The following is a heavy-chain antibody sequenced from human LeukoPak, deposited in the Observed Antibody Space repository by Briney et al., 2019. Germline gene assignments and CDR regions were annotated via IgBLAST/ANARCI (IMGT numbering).Heavy chain of an antibody. Sequence: PGESLRLSCAASGFTFSTYGMNWIRQAPGKGLEWVSSISGGSRTMHYADSGKGRFTTSRGTAKNSLFLQMSSLRAEDTAVYYCARAGQSDYWGKGTLVTVSS. J-gene: IGHJ4*02. CDR1: GFTFSTYG. V-gene: IGHV3-48*04. CDR3: ARAGQSDY. CDR2: ISGGSRTM.